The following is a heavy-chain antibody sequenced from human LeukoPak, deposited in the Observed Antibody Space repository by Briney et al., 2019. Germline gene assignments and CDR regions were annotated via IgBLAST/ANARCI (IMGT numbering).Heavy chain of an antibody. V-gene: IGHV3-7*01. J-gene: IGHJ4*02. CDR3: ATPPGY. Sequence: GGSLRLSCAASGFTVSSNYMSWVRQAPGKGLEWVANIKQDGSEKYYVDSVKGRFTISRDNAKNSLYLQMNSLRAEDTAVYYCATPPGYWGQGTLVTVSS. CDR1: GFTVSSNY. CDR2: IKQDGSEK.